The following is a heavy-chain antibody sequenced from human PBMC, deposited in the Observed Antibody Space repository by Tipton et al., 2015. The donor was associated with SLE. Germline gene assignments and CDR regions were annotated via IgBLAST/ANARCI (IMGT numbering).Heavy chain of an antibody. J-gene: IGHJ4*02. CDR2: IKQRGDDA. CDR1: GFTFSNYW. D-gene: IGHD1-26*01. V-gene: IGHV3-7*01. CDR3: ARESGSYPGHLAY. Sequence: GSLRLSCVGSGFTFSNYWMTWVRQAPGKGLEWVANIKQRGDDAYYGDSVKGRFSISRDNARSLVYLQMNSLRVEDTAVYYGARESGSYPGHLAYWGKGSLVTVSS.